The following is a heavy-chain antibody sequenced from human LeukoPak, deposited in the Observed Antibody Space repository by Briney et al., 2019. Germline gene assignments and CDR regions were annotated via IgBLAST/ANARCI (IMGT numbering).Heavy chain of an antibody. J-gene: IGHJ4*02. V-gene: IGHV1-69*13. CDR2: IIPIFGTA. Sequence: SVKVSCKASGGTFTSYAISWVRQAPGQGLEWMGGIIPIFGTANYAQKFQGRVTITADESTSTAYMELSSLRSEDTAVYYCASSWRWLQLGELDYWGQGTLVTVSS. CDR3: ASSWRWLQLGELDY. D-gene: IGHD5-24*01. CDR1: GGTFTSYA.